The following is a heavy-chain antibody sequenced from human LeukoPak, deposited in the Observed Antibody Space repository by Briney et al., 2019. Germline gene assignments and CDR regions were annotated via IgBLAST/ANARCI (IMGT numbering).Heavy chain of an antibody. D-gene: IGHD6-13*01. Sequence: GGSLRLSCAASGFTFSSYWMSWVRQAPGKGLEWVANIKQDGSEKYYVDSVKGRVTISRDNAKDSLYLQMNSLRAEDTAVYYCARDKYSSSWFLSDAFDIWGQGTMVTVSS. CDR3: ARDKYSSSWFLSDAFDI. V-gene: IGHV3-7*01. J-gene: IGHJ3*02. CDR1: GFTFSSYW. CDR2: IKQDGSEK.